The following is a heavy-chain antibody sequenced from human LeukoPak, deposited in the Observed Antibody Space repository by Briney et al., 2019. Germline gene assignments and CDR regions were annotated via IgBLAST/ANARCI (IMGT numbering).Heavy chain of an antibody. J-gene: IGHJ5*02. CDR2: INYSGST. D-gene: IGHD3-3*01. Sequence: SETLSLTCTVSGGSVNSGSHYWSWTRQPPGKGLEWIGYINYSGSTNYNPSLKSRVTISVDTSKNQFSLKLSSVTAADTAMYYCARLWSGYHSWFDPWGQGTLVTVSS. CDR3: ARLWSGYHSWFDP. V-gene: IGHV4-61*01. CDR1: GGSVNSGSHY.